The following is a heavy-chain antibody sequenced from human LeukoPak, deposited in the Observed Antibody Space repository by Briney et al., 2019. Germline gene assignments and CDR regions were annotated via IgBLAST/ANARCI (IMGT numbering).Heavy chain of an antibody. CDR3: ARGHVLRFLEWLLAH. V-gene: IGHV1-69*13. CDR2: IIPIFGTA. Sequence: SVKVSCKASGYTFTSYGISWVRQAPGQGLEWMGGIIPIFGTANYAQKFQGRVTITADESTSTAYMELSSLRSGDTAVYYCARGHVLRFLEWLLAHWGQGTLVTVSS. CDR1: GYTFTSYG. D-gene: IGHD3-3*01. J-gene: IGHJ4*02.